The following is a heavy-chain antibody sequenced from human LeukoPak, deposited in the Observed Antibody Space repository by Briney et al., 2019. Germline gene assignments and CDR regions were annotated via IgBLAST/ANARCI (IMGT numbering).Heavy chain of an antibody. CDR1: GGSFSGYY. J-gene: IGHJ4*02. Sequence: SETLSLTCVVYGGSFSGYYWSWIRQPPGKGLEWIGEINHSGSTNYNPSLKSRVTISVDTSKNQFSLKLSSVTAADTAVYYCATGGGSSSLFDDWGQGTLVTV. D-gene: IGHD6-6*01. V-gene: IGHV4-34*01. CDR2: INHSGST. CDR3: ATGGGSSSLFDD.